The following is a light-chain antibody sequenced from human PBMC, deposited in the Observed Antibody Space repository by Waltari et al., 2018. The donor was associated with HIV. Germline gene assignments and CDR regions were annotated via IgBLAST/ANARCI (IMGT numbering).Light chain of an antibody. Sequence: QSVLTQPPSVSGTPGQTVTISCSGSTSTIETGALSWYQQLPGTAPPLLIYRNYKRPSGVSDRFSCSKSGASASLVISGLRSEDEAHYYCVSYDSRLDERLFGGGTKLTVL. J-gene: IGLJ3*02. CDR2: RNY. V-gene: IGLV1-47*01. CDR1: TSTIETGA. CDR3: VSYDSRLDERL.